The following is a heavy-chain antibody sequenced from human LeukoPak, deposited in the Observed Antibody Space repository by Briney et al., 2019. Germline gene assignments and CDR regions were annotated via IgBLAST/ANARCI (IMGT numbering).Heavy chain of an antibody. V-gene: IGHV4-30-4*01. CDR1: GGSISSGDYY. J-gene: IGHJ3*02. CDR2: IYYSGST. D-gene: IGHD3-10*01. Sequence: PSETLSLTCTVFGGSISSGDYYWSWIRQPQGKGLEWIGYIYYSGSTYYNPSLKSRVTISVDTSKNQFSLKLSSVTAADTAVYYCARFYGLPRCAFDIWGQGTMVTVSS. CDR3: ARFYGLPRCAFDI.